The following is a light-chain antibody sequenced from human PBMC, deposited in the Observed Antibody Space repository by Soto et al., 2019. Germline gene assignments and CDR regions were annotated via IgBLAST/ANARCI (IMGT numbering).Light chain of an antibody. CDR2: KTD. Sequence: QSALTQPPSASGTPGQRVTISCSGSHSNIGTKAVKWFQQVPGAAPKSLIYKTDQRPSGVPDRFSGSKSGTSASLAISGLQPEDEADYYCASCDDSLNGVVFGGGTKLTVL. CDR1: HSNIGTKA. V-gene: IGLV1-44*01. J-gene: IGLJ3*02. CDR3: ASCDDSLNGVV.